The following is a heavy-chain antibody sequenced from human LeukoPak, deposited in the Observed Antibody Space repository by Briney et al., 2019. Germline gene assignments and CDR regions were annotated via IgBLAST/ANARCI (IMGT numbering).Heavy chain of an antibody. CDR1: GFTYSTYR. J-gene: IGHJ4*02. CDR2: VNGDGSST. V-gene: IGHV3-74*01. Sequence: GGSLRLSCAASGFTYSTYRMHWVRQAPGKGLVWVSRVNGDGSSTNYADSVKGRFSISRDNAKNTLYLQMNSLRVEDTAVNYCARGRPHGNDYWGQGTLVTVSS. CDR3: ARGRPHGNDY. D-gene: IGHD4-23*01.